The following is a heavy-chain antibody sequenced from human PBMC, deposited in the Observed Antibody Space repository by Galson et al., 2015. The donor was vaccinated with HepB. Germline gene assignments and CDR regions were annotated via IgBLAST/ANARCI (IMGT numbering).Heavy chain of an antibody. CDR2: VNGDGTTT. D-gene: IGHD4-11*01. V-gene: IGHV3-74*01. CDR1: GFTFRSYW. J-gene: IGHJ5*02. Sequence: LRLSCAASGFTFRSYWMHWVRQSPGKGLVWVSRVNGDGTTTNYTESVKGRFTISRDNAKNTLYLQMNSLGADDTAVYYCVKGIDSDSGAWSWGQGTLVTVSS. CDR3: VKGIDSDSGAWS.